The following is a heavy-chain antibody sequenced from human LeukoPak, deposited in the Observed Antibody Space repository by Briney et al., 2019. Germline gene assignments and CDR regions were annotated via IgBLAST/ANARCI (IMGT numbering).Heavy chain of an antibody. V-gene: IGHV3-53*01. J-gene: IGHJ3*02. CDR3: ARALNGFDI. CDR2: IYSGGSI. Sequence: GGSLRLSCAASGLIVSSNYMTWVRQAPGKGLEWVSVIYSGGSIYYADSVKGRFTISRDNSRNTLYLQMNSLRAEDTAVYYCARALNGFDIWGPGTLVTVSS. CDR1: GLIVSSNY.